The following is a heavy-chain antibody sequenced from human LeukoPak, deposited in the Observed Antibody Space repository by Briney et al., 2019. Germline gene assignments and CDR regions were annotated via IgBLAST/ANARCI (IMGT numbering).Heavy chain of an antibody. D-gene: IGHD1-26*01. CDR1: GFTFSDYY. Sequence: KTGGSLRLSCAASGFTFSDYYMSWIRQAPGKGLEWVSYISSSGSTIYYADSVKGRFTISRDNAKNSLYLQMNSLRAEDPAVYYCLREGDLVGATTDDVRAFDIWGQGTMVTVSS. CDR2: ISSSGSTI. CDR3: LREGDLVGATTDDVRAFDI. J-gene: IGHJ3*02. V-gene: IGHV3-11*04.